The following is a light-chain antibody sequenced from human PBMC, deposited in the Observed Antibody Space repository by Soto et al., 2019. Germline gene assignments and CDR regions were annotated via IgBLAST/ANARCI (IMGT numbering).Light chain of an antibody. Sequence: QSDLTQAASVFGSPGQSITISCTGTSSVVGNYNYVSWYQQHPGEVPKLIIFNVNNRPSGVSNRFSGSKSGNTASLTISGLQAEDDADYYCSSFTSSTTYVFGTGTNVTVL. CDR3: SSFTSSTTYV. V-gene: IGLV2-14*01. J-gene: IGLJ1*01. CDR1: SSVVGNYNY. CDR2: NVN.